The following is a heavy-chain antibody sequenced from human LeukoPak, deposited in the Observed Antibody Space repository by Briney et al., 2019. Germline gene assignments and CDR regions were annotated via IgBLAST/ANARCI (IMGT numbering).Heavy chain of an antibody. D-gene: IGHD2-2*01. V-gene: IGHV3-23*01. CDR1: GFTFSSYA. J-gene: IGHJ4*02. CDR3: AKDHPDCRGTSCLLFDC. CDR2: ITSGGGST. Sequence: PGGSLRLSXAASGFTFSSYAMSWVRQAPGKGLEWVSTITSGGGSTYYADSVKGRFTISRDNSKNMLHLQMNSLRAEDTAVYYCAKDHPDCRGTSCLLFDCWGQGTLVTVSS.